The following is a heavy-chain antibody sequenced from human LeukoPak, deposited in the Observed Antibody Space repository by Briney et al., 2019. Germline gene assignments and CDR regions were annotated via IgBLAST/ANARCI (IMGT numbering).Heavy chain of an antibody. D-gene: IGHD3-10*01. CDR3: ARALVRGVIFLATDY. CDR2: ISSSSDYI. CDR1: GFSFSTYS. V-gene: IGHV3-21*01. Sequence: GGSLRLSCAASGFSFSTYSMIWVRQAPGKGLEWVSSISSSSDYIYYADSVKGRFTISRDNARNSLFLQMNSLRAEDTAVYYCARALVRGVIFLATDYWGQGTLVTVSS. J-gene: IGHJ4*02.